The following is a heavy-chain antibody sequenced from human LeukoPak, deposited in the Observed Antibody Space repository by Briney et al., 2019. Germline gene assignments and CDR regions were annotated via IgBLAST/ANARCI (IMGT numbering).Heavy chain of an antibody. J-gene: IGHJ5*02. V-gene: IGHV1-2*02. Sequence: ASVKVSCKASGYTFIDYYMNWVRQAPGQGLEWMGWINTNTGETNYAQKFQGGATMTRDTSISTVYMELTSLTSDDTAVYYCARWGGVQFDPWGQGTLVTVSS. CDR1: GYTFIDYY. CDR3: ARWGGVQFDP. D-gene: IGHD2-8*01. CDR2: INTNTGET.